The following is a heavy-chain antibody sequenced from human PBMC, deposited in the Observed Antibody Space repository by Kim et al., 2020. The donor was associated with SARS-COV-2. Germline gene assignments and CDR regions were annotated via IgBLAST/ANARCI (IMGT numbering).Heavy chain of an antibody. V-gene: IGHV1-46*01. J-gene: IGHJ4*02. D-gene: IGHD3-22*01. Sequence: SYAQKFQGRVTMTRDTSTSTVYMELSSLRSVDTAVYYCAREYYDSSGFDYWGQGTLVTVSS. CDR3: AREYYDSSGFDY.